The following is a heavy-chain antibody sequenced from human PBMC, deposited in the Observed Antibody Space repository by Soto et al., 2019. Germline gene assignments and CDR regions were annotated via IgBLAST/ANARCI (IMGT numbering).Heavy chain of an antibody. CDR2: ISYSGST. CDR1: GGSMSSHY. Sequence: SETLSLTCTVSGGSMSSHYWTWLRQPPGKGLEWIGYISYSGSTYYNPSLKSRVTIAADTSRNQFSLKLSSVIAADTAVYYCARADPDASVGYWGQGTLVTVS. CDR3: ARADPDASVGY. J-gene: IGHJ4*02. V-gene: IGHV4-59*11. D-gene: IGHD3-16*01.